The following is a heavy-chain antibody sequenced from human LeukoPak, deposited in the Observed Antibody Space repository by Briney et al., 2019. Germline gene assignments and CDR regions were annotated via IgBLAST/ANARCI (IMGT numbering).Heavy chain of an antibody. CDR2: MHYSGTT. J-gene: IGHJ4*02. CDR3: ARNDRGRPADY. D-gene: IGHD1-26*01. CDR1: GGSINNSPYY. Sequence: NPSETLSLTCNVSGGSINNSPYYWAWIRQPPGKGLELIASMHYSGTTYHNPPLRSRVTISVDTSKNQFSLRLISVTAADTAVYYCARNDRGRPADYWGQGTLVTVSS. V-gene: IGHV4-39*01.